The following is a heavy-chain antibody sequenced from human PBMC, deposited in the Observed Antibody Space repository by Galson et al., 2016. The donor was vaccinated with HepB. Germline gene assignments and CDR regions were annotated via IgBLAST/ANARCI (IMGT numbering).Heavy chain of an antibody. CDR2: ISGHNGDR. CDR3: AREPFISPWDY. CDR1: GYTFGSYG. Sequence: SVKVSCKAEGYTFGSYGVTWVRQAPGQGLEWMGWISGHNGDRKYAQMFQDRLTMTTDTSTGTAYMELRNLRSDDTAVYYCAREPFISPWDYWGPGTLVTVSA. D-gene: IGHD2/OR15-2a*01. V-gene: IGHV1-18*01. J-gene: IGHJ4*02.